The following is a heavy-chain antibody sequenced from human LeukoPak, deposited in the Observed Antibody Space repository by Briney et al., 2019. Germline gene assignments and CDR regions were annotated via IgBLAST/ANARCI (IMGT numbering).Heavy chain of an antibody. J-gene: IGHJ5*02. Sequence: GGSLRLSCAASGFPFSSYSMNWVRQAPGKGLEWVSSISSSSSYIYYADSVKGRFTISRDNAKNSLYLQMNSLRAEDTAVYYCAREVATILRFDPWGQGTLVTVSS. D-gene: IGHD5-12*01. CDR2: ISSSSSYI. CDR1: GFPFSSYS. CDR3: AREVATILRFDP. V-gene: IGHV3-21*01.